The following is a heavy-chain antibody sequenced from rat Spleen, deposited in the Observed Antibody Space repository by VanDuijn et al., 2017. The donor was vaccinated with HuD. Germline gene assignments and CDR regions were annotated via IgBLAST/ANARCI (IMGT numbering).Heavy chain of an antibody. CDR3: ATELGARFAY. CDR1: GFTFSSFA. D-gene: IGHD5-1*01. V-gene: IGHV5-25*01. J-gene: IGHJ3*01. Sequence: EVQLVESGGGLVQPGRSLKLSCAASGFTFSSFAMAWVRQAPKKGLEWVATITSGGSNTYYPDSVKGRFTISRDNAKSTLYLQMDSLRSEDTATYYCATELGARFAYWGQGTLVTVSS. CDR2: ITSGGSNT.